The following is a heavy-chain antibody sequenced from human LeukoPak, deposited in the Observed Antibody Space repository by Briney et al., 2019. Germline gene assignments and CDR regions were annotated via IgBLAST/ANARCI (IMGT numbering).Heavy chain of an antibody. CDR1: GDSIIGYY. CDR2: IYYTGNT. V-gene: IGHV4-39*07. CDR3: TKSDGYGLIRI. D-gene: IGHD3-10*01. J-gene: IGHJ3*02. Sequence: SETLSLTCSVSGDSIIGYYWGWIRQPPGRGLEWIGNIYYTGNTYYNSSLKSRVTISLDTSKNQFSLKVISMTAADTAAYYCTKSDGYGLIRICGRGTMVTVSS.